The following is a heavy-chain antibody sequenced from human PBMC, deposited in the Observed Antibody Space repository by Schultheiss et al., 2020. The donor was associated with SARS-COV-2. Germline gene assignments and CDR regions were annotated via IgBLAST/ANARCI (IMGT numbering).Heavy chain of an antibody. CDR2: ISWNSGSI. Sequence: GGSLRLSCAASGFTFSSYDMHWVRQAPGKGLEWVSGISWNSGSIGYADSVKGRFTISRDNAKNSLYLQMNSLRAEDTALYYCAKDMGPMIVVVITTHYGMDVWGQGTTVTVSS. J-gene: IGHJ6*02. D-gene: IGHD3-22*01. CDR3: AKDMGPMIVVVITTHYGMDV. CDR1: GFTFSSYD. V-gene: IGHV3-9*01.